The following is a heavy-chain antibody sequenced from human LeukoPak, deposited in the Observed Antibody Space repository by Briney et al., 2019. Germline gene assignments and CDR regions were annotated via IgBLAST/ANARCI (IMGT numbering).Heavy chain of an antibody. J-gene: IGHJ4*02. CDR3: ARAAGYSGYDFDY. Sequence: GGSLRLSCAASGFTFSSYWMSWVRQAPGKGLEWVANIKQDGSEKYYVDSVKGRFTISRDNAKNSLYLQMNSLRAEDTAMYYCARAAGYSGYDFDYWGQGTLVTVSS. V-gene: IGHV3-7*01. D-gene: IGHD5-12*01. CDR2: IKQDGSEK. CDR1: GFTFSSYW.